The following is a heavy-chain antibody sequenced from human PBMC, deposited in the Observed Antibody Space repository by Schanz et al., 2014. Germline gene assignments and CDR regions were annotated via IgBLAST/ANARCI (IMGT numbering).Heavy chain of an antibody. J-gene: IGHJ4*02. CDR2: ISPLLGVA. V-gene: IGHV1-69*09. Sequence: QGQLVQSGAEVKKPGASVKVSCKPSGGTFVTFFFTWVRQAPGQGPQWMGRISPLLGVANYAQEFQGRLTITADTSTSTAYMELSSLRSEDTAVYYCATCSGGTCHAKPVLDNWGQGTLVTVSS. CDR1: GGTFVTFF. D-gene: IGHD2-15*01. CDR3: ATCSGGTCHAKPVLDN.